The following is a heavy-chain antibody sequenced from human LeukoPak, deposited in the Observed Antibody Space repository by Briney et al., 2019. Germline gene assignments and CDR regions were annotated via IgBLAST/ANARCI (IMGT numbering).Heavy chain of an antibody. CDR3: AKALSSSWYGSQFDY. Sequence: PGGSLRLSCAASGFTFSTCSMKWVRQAPGKALEWVSSISGSSYHIYYADSVKGRFTISRDNANNLLYLQMNSLRAEDTAVYYCAKALSSSWYGSQFDYWGQGTLVTVSS. V-gene: IGHV3-21*04. D-gene: IGHD6-13*01. CDR1: GFTFSTCS. CDR2: ISGSSYHI. J-gene: IGHJ4*02.